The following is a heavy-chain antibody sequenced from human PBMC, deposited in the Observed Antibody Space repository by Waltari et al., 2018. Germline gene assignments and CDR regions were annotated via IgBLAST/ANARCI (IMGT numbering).Heavy chain of an antibody. CDR1: GGSFSGYY. J-gene: IGHJ6*02. CDR3: ARGRITMVRGVIISRDLYDYYGMDV. Sequence: QVQLQQWGAGLLKPSETLSLTCAVYGGSFSGYYWSWIRQPPGKGLEWIGEINHSGSTNYNPSRKRRVTISVDTSKNQVSLKLSAVTAADTAVYYCARGRITMVRGVIISRDLYDYYGMDVWGQGTTVTVSS. CDR2: INHSGST. V-gene: IGHV4-34*01. D-gene: IGHD3-10*01.